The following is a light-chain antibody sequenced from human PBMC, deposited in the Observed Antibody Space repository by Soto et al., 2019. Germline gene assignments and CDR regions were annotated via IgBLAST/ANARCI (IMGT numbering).Light chain of an antibody. J-gene: IGKJ3*01. CDR2: DTS. Sequence: VMRPSPATLSVCPGDGSTLSCRASQGIGDTLACYQHKPGQTPRLLIYDTSSRATGIPDRFSGSGSGTDFTLTISRLGPEDFAVYYCQQYRGFGPGTKVDIK. CDR1: QGIGDT. CDR3: QQYRG. V-gene: IGKV3-20*01.